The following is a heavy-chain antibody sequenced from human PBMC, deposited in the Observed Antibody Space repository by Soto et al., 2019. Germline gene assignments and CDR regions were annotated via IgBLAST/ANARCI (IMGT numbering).Heavy chain of an antibody. J-gene: IGHJ6*02. CDR2: ISSSSSYI. CDR3: ASQTSGSYYYGMDV. CDR1: GFTLSSYS. V-gene: IGHV3-21*01. Sequence: EVQLVESGGGLVKPGGSLRLSCAASGFTLSSYSMNWVRQAPGKGLEWVSSISSSSSYIHYADSVKGRFTISRDNAKNSLYLQMNSPSAEDTAVYYCASQTSGSYYYGMDVWGQGTTVTVSS.